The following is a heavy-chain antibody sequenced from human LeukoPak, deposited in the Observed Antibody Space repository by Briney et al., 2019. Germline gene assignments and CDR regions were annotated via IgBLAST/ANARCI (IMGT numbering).Heavy chain of an antibody. CDR2: IWYGGSNK. CDR1: GFTFSSYG. V-gene: IGHV3-33*03. CDR3: AKVLSSSWYEGFDY. Sequence: GRSLRLSCAASGFTFSSYGMHWVRQAPGKGLEWVAVIWYGGSNKYYADSVKGRFTISRDNAKNSLYLQMNSLRAEDTALYYCAKVLSSSWYEGFDYWGQGTLVTVSS. D-gene: IGHD6-13*01. J-gene: IGHJ4*02.